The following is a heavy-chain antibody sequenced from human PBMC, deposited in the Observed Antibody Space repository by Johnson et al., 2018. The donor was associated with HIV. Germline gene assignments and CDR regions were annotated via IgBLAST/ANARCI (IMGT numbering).Heavy chain of an antibody. CDR3: VLFSSIAVEGAFDI. CDR1: GFTFDDYA. D-gene: IGHD6-6*01. Sequence: VQLVESGGVVVQPGGSLRLSCAASGFTFDDYAMHWVRQAPGKGLEWVSLISWDGGSTYYAGSVKGRFTISRDNSKNSLYLQMNSLRAEDTALYYCVLFSSIAVEGAFDIWGQGTMVTVSS. CDR2: ISWDGGST. J-gene: IGHJ3*02. V-gene: IGHV3-43D*03.